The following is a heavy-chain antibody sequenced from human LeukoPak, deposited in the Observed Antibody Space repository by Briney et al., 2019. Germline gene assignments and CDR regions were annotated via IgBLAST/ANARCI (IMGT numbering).Heavy chain of an antibody. Sequence: ASVKVSCKASGYTFTSYGISWVRQAPGQGLEWMGWISAYNGNTNYAQKLQGRVTMTTDTSTSTAYMELRSLRSDDTAVYYCARDGWDIVFSSHYMDVWGKGTTVTISS. CDR1: GYTFTSYG. V-gene: IGHV1-18*01. D-gene: IGHD2-15*01. CDR2: ISAYNGNT. CDR3: ARDGWDIVFSSHYMDV. J-gene: IGHJ6*03.